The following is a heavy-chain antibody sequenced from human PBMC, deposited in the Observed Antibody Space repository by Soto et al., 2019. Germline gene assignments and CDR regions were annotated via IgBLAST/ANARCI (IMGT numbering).Heavy chain of an antibody. V-gene: IGHV4-59*01. CDR3: ARYYGDYGYFDY. CDR2: IYYTGST. CDR1: GGSIGRFY. Sequence: SETLSLTCTVSGGSIGRFYWIWIRQPPGKGLEWIGYIYYTGSTNYNPSLKSRVTISVDTSKNQFSLKLSSVTAADTAVYYCARYYGDYGYFDYWGQGTLVTVSS. J-gene: IGHJ4*02. D-gene: IGHD4-17*01.